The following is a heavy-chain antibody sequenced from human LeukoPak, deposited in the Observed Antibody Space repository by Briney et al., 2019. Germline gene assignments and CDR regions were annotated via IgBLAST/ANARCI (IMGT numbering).Heavy chain of an antibody. Sequence: PGGSLRLSCIASGFTFSNYELNWVRQAPGKGLEWVSHISSSGNTMHYADSVKGRFTISKDNAKNSLYLQMNSLRAEDTAVYYCAREETNGDFDYWGQGTLVTVSS. CDR1: GFTFSNYE. D-gene: IGHD4-17*01. CDR3: AREETNGDFDY. J-gene: IGHJ4*02. CDR2: ISSSGNTM. V-gene: IGHV3-48*03.